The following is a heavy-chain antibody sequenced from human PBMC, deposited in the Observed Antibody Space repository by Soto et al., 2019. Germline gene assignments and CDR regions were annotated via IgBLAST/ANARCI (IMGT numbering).Heavy chain of an antibody. Sequence: SETLSLTCAASGGSISSSNWWSWVRQPPGKGLEWIGEIYHSGSTNYNPSLKSRVTISVDKSKNQFSLKLSSVTAADTAVYYCARGKPGIAAAGTKTRYNWFDPWGQGTLVTVSS. D-gene: IGHD6-13*01. CDR2: IYHSGST. CDR3: ARGKPGIAAAGTKTRYNWFDP. J-gene: IGHJ5*02. V-gene: IGHV4-4*02. CDR1: GGSISSSNW.